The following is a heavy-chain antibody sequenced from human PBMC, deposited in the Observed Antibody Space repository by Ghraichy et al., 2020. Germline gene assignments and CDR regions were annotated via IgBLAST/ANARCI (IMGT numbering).Heavy chain of an antibody. CDR2: ISWDSGRV. CDR3: VSGYSQGTFDY. V-gene: IGHV3-9*01. J-gene: IGHJ4*02. D-gene: IGHD5-12*01. Sequence: GGSLRLSCAGSGFRFKDYTMHWVRQTPGKGLEWVSGISWDSGRVGYADSVKGRFTISRDNAKNTLHLQMNSLRAEDTALYYCVSGYSQGTFDYWGQGTLVTVSS. CDR1: GFRFKDYT.